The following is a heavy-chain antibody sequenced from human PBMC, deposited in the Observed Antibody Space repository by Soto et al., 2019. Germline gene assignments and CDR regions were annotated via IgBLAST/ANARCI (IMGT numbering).Heavy chain of an antibody. V-gene: IGHV3-33*01. CDR3: ARGRAIAVAGFQFDY. J-gene: IGHJ4*02. D-gene: IGHD6-19*01. Sequence: PGGSLRLSCAASGFTFSSYGMHWVRQAPGKGLEWVAVIWYDGSNKYYADSVKGRFTISRDNSKNTLYLQMNSLRAEDTAVFYCARGRAIAVAGFQFDYWGKGTLVTFSS. CDR2: IWYDGSNK. CDR1: GFTFSSYG.